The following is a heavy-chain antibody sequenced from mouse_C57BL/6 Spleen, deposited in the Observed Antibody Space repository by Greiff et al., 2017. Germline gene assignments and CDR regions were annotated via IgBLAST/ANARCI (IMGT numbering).Heavy chain of an antibody. CDR3: ARHDGYYGYAMYY. D-gene: IGHD2-3*01. CDR1: GFTFSSYG. CDR2: ISSGGSYT. Sequence: EVMLVESGGDLVKPGGSLKLSCAASGFTFSSYGMSWVRQTPDKRLEWVATISSGGSYTYYPDSVKGRFTISRDNAKNTLYLQMSSLKSEDTAMYYCARHDGYYGYAMYYWGQGTSVTVSS. V-gene: IGHV5-6*02. J-gene: IGHJ4*01.